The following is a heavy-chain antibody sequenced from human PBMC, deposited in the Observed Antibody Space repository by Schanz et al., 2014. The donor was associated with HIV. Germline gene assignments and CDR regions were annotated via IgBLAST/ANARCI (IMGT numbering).Heavy chain of an antibody. CDR3: VRDAGAQWLDGDNWFDP. V-gene: IGHV3-9*01. Sequence: VQLVESGGGVVQPGRSLRLSCAASGFTFDDYAMHWVRQAPGKGLEWVSGISWNSGNIAYADSVKGRFTISRDNSKNXVSXQXXXLRXXXTAVYYCVRDAGAQWLDGDNWFDPWGQGTLVTVSS. CDR2: ISWNSGNI. CDR1: GFTFDDYA. D-gene: IGHD6-19*01. J-gene: IGHJ5*02.